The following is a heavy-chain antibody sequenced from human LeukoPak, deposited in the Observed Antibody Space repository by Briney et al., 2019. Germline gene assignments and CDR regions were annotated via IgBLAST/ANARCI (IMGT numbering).Heavy chain of an antibody. CDR1: GYTFTSYY. V-gene: IGHV1-46*01. D-gene: IGHD3-22*01. CDR3: ARVSQSGCGLSADYYYDSSGYYSHFDY. J-gene: IGHJ4*02. Sequence: ASVKVSCKASGYTFTSYYMHWVRQAPGQGLEWMGIINPSGGSTSYAQKFQGRVTMTRDMSTSTVYMELSSLRSEDTAVYYCARVSQSGCGLSADYYYDSSGYYSHFDYWGQGTRVTVSS. CDR2: INPSGGST.